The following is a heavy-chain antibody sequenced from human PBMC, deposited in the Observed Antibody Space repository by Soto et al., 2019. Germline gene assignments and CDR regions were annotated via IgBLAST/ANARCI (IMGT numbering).Heavy chain of an antibody. D-gene: IGHD2-2*01. J-gene: IGHJ2*01. CDR1: GGSFSGYY. Sequence: PSETLSLTCAVYGGSFSGYYWSWIRQPPGKGLEWIGEINHSGSTNYNPSLKSRVTISVDTSKNQFSLKLSSVTAADTAVYSCARPAMLSFDLWGRGTLVTVS. V-gene: IGHV4-34*01. CDR3: ARPAMLSFDL. CDR2: INHSGST.